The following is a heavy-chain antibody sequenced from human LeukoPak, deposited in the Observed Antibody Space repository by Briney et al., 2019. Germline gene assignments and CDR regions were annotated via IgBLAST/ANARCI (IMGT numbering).Heavy chain of an antibody. V-gene: IGHV4-39*01. D-gene: IGHD3-3*01. CDR2: IYYSGST. Sequence: SETLSLTCTVSGGSISSSSYYWGWIRQPPGKGLEWIGSIYYSGSTYYNPSLKSRVTISVDTSKNQFSLKLSSVTAADTAVYYCAASDLDCDFWSGSQWGGWFDPWGQGTLVTVSS. J-gene: IGHJ5*02. CDR1: GGSISSSSYY. CDR3: AASDLDCDFWSGSQWGGWFDP.